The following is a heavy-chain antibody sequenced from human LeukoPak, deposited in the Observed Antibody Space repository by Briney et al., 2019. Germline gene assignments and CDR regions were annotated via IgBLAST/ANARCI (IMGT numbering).Heavy chain of an antibody. D-gene: IGHD2-15*01. CDR1: GFTFSSYA. Sequence: GGSLRLSCAASGFTFSSYAMSWVRQAPGKGREWVSAISHSGGTTYYGDSVKGRFTISRDNSKNTLYLQMNSLRAEDTAVYYCARQNIGYCSCGSCFNYYYYMDVWGKGTTVTVSS. V-gene: IGHV3-23*01. CDR3: ARQNIGYCSCGSCFNYYYYMDV. CDR2: ISHSGGTT. J-gene: IGHJ6*03.